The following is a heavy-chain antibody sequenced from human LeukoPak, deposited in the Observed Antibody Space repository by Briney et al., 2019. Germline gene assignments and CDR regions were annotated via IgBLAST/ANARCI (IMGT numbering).Heavy chain of an antibody. CDR1: GFTFSSYA. V-gene: IGHV3-23*01. CDR2: ISGSGGST. D-gene: IGHD5-18*01. J-gene: IGHJ5*02. CDR3: AKDLLMDTAMRP. Sequence: GGSLRLSCAASGFTFSSYAMSWVRQAPGKGLEWVSAISGSGGSTYYADSVKGRFTISRDNSKNTLYLKMNSLRAEDTAVYYCAKDLLMDTAMRPWGQGTLVTVSS.